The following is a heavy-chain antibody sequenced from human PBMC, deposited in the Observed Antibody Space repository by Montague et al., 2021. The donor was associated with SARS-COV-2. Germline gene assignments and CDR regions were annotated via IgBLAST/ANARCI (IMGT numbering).Heavy chain of an antibody. V-gene: IGHV4-59*01. J-gene: IGHJ4*02. D-gene: IGHD6-25*01. CDR1: GGSISSYY. CDR3: AREYPGFTLDY. CDR2: IYYSGST. Sequence: SETLSLTCTVSGGSISSYYWSWIRQPPGKGLEWIGYIYYSGSTNYNPSLKSRVTISVDTSKNQFSLKLGSVTAADTAVYYCAREYPGFTLDYWGQGTLVTVSS.